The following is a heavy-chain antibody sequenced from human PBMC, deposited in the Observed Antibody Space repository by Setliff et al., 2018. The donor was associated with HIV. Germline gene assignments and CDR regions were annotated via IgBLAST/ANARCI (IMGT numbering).Heavy chain of an antibody. CDR3: ARGVGSSSDGTWFDP. V-gene: IGHV4-61*02. CDR2: IYTSGSA. Sequence: TSETLSLTCTVSGGSISSGTYYWSWIRQPAGKGLEWIGRIYTSGSANYNPSLKSRVTMSVDTSKNQFSLNLTSVTAADTAVYYCARGVGSSSDGTWFDPWGQGNLVTVSS. J-gene: IGHJ5*02. D-gene: IGHD6-6*01. CDR1: GGSISSGTYY.